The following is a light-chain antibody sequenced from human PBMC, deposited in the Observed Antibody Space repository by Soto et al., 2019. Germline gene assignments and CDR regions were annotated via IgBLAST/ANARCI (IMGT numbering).Light chain of an antibody. CDR2: NVN. CDR3: SSYTSISTVV. CDR1: SSDVGGYNY. Sequence: QSVLTQPASVSGSPGQSITISCIGTSSDVGGYNYVSWYQQHPDKAPKLVIYNVNNRPSGVSDRFSGSESGNTASLIISGLQAEDEADYYCSSYTSISTVVFGGGTKVTVL. V-gene: IGLV2-14*01. J-gene: IGLJ2*01.